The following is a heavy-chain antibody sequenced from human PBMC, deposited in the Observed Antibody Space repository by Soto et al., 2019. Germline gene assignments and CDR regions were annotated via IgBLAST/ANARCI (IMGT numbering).Heavy chain of an antibody. CDR2: IHPSGQPI. V-gene: IGHV3-48*03. CDR1: GFTFSTSE. J-gene: IGHJ3*01. Sequence: EVQLVESGGGLIQPGGSLRLSCAASGFTFSTSEMYWVRQAPGKGLEWVSYIHPSGQPIFYADSVKGRCTISRDNDKNSMYLQMSSLGAVDSAVYYCARRASRWGQGTMVTVSS. CDR3: ARRASR. D-gene: IGHD1-26*01.